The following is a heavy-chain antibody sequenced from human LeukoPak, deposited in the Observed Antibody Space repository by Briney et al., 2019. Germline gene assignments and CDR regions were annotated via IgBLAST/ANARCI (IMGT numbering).Heavy chain of an antibody. J-gene: IGHJ4*02. Sequence: PGGSLRLSCTASGFTFGDHAMSWFRQAPGKGLEWVGFIRSKAYGGTTEYAASVKGRFTISRDDSKSIAYLQMNSLKTEDTAVYYCTRGGDIVVVVAATLDYWGQGTLVTVSS. V-gene: IGHV3-49*03. CDR1: GFTFGDHA. CDR3: TRGGDIVVVVAATLDY. D-gene: IGHD2-15*01. CDR2: IRSKAYGGTT.